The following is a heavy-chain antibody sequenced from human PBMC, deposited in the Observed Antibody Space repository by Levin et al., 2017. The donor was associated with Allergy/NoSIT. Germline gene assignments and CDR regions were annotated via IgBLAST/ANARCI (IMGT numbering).Heavy chain of an antibody. CDR2: IYHSGST. D-gene: IGHD2-15*01. J-gene: IGHJ4*02. Sequence: MASETLSLTCTVSGASIRSYYWSWIRQPPGKGLEWIGYIYHSGSTNYNPSLKSRVTISVDTSKNQFSLKLSSVTAADTAVYYCASVRYCSGGSCYFRFDYWGQGTLVTVSS. V-gene: IGHV4-59*01. CDR3: ASVRYCSGGSCYFRFDY. CDR1: GASIRSYY.